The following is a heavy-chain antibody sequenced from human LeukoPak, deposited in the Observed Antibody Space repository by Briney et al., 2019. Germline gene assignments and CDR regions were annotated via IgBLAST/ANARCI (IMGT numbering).Heavy chain of an antibody. D-gene: IGHD3-10*01. CDR2: IYTSGST. CDR3: ARSGFGELLWRSESYYFDY. V-gene: IGHV4-61*02. Sequence: SETLSLTCTVSSGSISSSNYYWSWIRQPAGKGLEWIGRIYTSGSTNYNPSLKSRVTMSVDTSKNQFSLKLSSVTAADTAVYYCARSGFGELLWRSESYYFDYWGQGTLVTVSS. CDR1: SGSISSSNYY. J-gene: IGHJ4*02.